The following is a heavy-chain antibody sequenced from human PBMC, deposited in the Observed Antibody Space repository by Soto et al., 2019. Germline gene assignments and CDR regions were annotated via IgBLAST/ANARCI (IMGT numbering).Heavy chain of an antibody. CDR3: ARLTAAGGVDQFDY. V-gene: IGHV3-7*05. J-gene: IGHJ4*02. D-gene: IGHD6-13*01. CDR2: IKEDGSEQ. Sequence: EVQLEESGGGLVQPGGSLRLSCAASGFIFSSYWMTWVRQAPGKGLEWVANIKEDGSEQYQVDSVKGRFTFSRDNAKKTLYLQMNSLRVEDTAVYYCARLTAAGGVDQFDYWGQGTLVTVSS. CDR1: GFIFSSYW.